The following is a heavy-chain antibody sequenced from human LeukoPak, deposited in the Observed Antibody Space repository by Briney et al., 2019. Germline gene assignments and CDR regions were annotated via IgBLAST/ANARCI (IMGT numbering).Heavy chain of an antibody. Sequence: SETLSLTCAVSGGSISSYYWSWIRQPPGKGLEWIGYIYYSGSTNYNPSLKSRVTISVDTSKNQFSLKLSSVTAADTAVYYCARGGYRDAFDIWGQGTMVTVSS. V-gene: IGHV4-59*01. J-gene: IGHJ3*02. CDR2: IYYSGST. D-gene: IGHD3-16*02. CDR1: GGSISSYY. CDR3: ARGGYRDAFDI.